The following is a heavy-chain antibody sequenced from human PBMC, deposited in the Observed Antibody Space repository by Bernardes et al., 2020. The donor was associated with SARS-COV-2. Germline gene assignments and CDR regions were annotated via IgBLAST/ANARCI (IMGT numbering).Heavy chain of an antibody. D-gene: IGHD2-2*02. V-gene: IGHV3-15*01. J-gene: IGHJ6*02. CDR1: GFSFSNAW. CDR2: IKSQTDGGTV. Sequence: GGSLRLSCVASGFSFSNAWMSWVRQAPGKGLEWLGRIKSQTDGGTVDYAESVKGKIGISRDDSKNTLSLQMNSLNTDDTAVYYCTTMVGHYTRNSIYGLDVWGQGTMVTVS. CDR3: TTMVGHYTRNSIYGLDV.